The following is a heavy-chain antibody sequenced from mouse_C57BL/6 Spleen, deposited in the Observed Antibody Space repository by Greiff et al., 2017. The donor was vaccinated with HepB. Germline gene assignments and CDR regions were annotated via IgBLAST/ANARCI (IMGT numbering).Heavy chain of an antibody. Sequence: EVQLQESGGGLVKPGGSLKLSCAASGFTFSDYGMHWVRQAPEKGLEWVAYISSGSSTIYYADTVKGRFTISRDNAKNTLFLQMTSLRSEDTAMYYCARMVTTGDYYAMDYWGQGTSVTVSS. CDR3: ARMVTTGDYYAMDY. V-gene: IGHV5-17*01. CDR1: GFTFSDYG. CDR2: ISSGSSTI. J-gene: IGHJ4*01. D-gene: IGHD2-2*01.